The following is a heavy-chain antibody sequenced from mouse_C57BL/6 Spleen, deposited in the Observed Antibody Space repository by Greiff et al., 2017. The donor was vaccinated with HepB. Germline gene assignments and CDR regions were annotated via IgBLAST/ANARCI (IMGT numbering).Heavy chain of an antibody. V-gene: IGHV2-5*01. J-gene: IGHJ4*01. Sequence: VQLQESGPGLVQPSQSLSITCTVSGFSLTSYGVHWVRQSPGKGLEWLGVIWRGGSTDYNAAFMSRLSITKDNSKSQVFFKMNSLQADDTAIYYCANLLLRSPYAMDYWGQGTSVTVSS. CDR1: GFSLTSYG. D-gene: IGHD1-1*01. CDR3: ANLLLRSPYAMDY. CDR2: IWRGGST.